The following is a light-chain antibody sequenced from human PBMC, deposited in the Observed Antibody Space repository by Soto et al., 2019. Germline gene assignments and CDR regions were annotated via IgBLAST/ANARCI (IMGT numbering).Light chain of an antibody. CDR2: KTS. CDR3: QHYNDYSWT. J-gene: IGKJ1*01. Sequence: DIHMTQSPSTLSAAEGDRVTITCRASQSISIWLAWYQQKPGKAPNLLIYKTSSLESGVPSRFSGSGSGTEFTLTISSLQPDDFATYYCQHYNDYSWTFGQGTKVEIK. V-gene: IGKV1-5*03. CDR1: QSISIW.